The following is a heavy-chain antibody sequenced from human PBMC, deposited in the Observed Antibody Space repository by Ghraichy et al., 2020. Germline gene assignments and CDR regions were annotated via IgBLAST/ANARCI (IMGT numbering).Heavy chain of an antibody. J-gene: IGHJ4*02. V-gene: IGHV3-23*01. CDR3: AKDLNSEQLGGNY. CDR2: ISGSGGST. Sequence: ETLSLTCAASGFTFSSYAMSWVRQAPGKGLEWVSAISGSGGSTYYADSVKGRFTISRDNSKNTLYLQMNSLRAEDTAVYYCAKDLNSEQLGGNYWGQGTLVTVSS. CDR1: GFTFSSYA. D-gene: IGHD6-13*01.